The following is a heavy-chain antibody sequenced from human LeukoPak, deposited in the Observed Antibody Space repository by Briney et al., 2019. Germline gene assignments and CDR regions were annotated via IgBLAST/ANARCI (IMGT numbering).Heavy chain of an antibody. V-gene: IGHV3-7*01. CDR2: IKQDGSEK. CDR1: GFTFSSYW. D-gene: IGHD6-19*01. Sequence: PGGSLRLSCAASGFTFSSYWMSWVRQAPGKGLEWVANIKQDGSEKYYVDSVKGRFTISRDNAKNSLYLQMNSLRAEDTAVYYCARQGSGWYPLFDYWGQGTLVTVSS. CDR3: ARQGSGWYPLFDY. J-gene: IGHJ4*02.